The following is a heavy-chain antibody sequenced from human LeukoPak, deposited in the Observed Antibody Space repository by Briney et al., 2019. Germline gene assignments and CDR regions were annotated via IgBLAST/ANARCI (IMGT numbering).Heavy chain of an antibody. CDR3: ARAVGSGWYSDYYFDY. Sequence: AESLSLTCTVSGGSISSSSYYWGWIRQPPGKGLEWIGSIYYSGSTYYNPSLKSRATISVDTSKNQFSLKLSSVTAADTAVYYCARAVGSGWYSDYYFDYWGQGTLVTVSS. D-gene: IGHD6-19*01. CDR1: GGSISSSSYY. CDR2: IYYSGST. J-gene: IGHJ4*02. V-gene: IGHV4-39*01.